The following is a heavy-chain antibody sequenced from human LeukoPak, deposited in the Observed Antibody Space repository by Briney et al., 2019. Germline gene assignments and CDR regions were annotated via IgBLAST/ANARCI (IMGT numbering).Heavy chain of an antibody. D-gene: IGHD5-24*01. Sequence: KPSETLSLTCAVYGGSFSGYSWSWIRQPPAKALAWTGEINHSGSPPYNPSLKSRVTISVDTSKNQFSLKLSSVTAADTAVYYCARDGYNWGYFDYWGQGTLVTVSS. CDR3: ARDGYNWGYFDY. CDR2: INHSGSP. V-gene: IGHV4-34*01. CDR1: GGSFSGYS. J-gene: IGHJ4*02.